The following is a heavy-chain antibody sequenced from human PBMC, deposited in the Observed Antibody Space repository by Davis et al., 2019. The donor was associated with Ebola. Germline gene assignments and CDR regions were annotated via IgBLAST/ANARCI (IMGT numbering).Heavy chain of an antibody. CDR3: AGGRGYGDYDTYYYYYYGMDV. J-gene: IGHJ6*02. D-gene: IGHD4-17*01. V-gene: IGHV3-23*01. CDR2: ISGSGGST. CDR1: GFTFSSYA. Sequence: GGSLRLSCAASGFTFSSYAMSWVRQAPGKWLEWVSAISGSGGSTYYADSVKGRFTISRDNSKNTLYLQMNSLRAEDTAVYYCAGGRGYGDYDTYYYYYYGMDVWGQGTTVTVSS.